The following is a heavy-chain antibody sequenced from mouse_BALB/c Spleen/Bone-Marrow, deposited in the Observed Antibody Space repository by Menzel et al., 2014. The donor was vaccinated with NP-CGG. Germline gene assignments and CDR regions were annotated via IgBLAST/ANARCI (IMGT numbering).Heavy chain of an antibody. Sequence: EVQLQQSGAELVKPGASVELSCTASGFNITDTYMHWVKQRPEQGLEWIGRIDPANCNTKYDPKFQGKATITADTSSNTAYLQLSSLTSEDTAVYYCAAYYYGTYGFAYWGQGTLVTVSA. V-gene: IGHV14-3*02. CDR1: GFNITDTY. D-gene: IGHD1-1*01. J-gene: IGHJ3*01. CDR2: IDPANCNT. CDR3: AAYYYGTYGFAY.